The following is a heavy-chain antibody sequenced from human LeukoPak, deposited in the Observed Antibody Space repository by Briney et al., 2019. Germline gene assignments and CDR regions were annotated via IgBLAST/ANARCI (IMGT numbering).Heavy chain of an antibody. J-gene: IGHJ4*02. CDR3: AGEAYTSAYYFDY. CDR1: GYTFTTYA. D-gene: IGHD3-16*01. Sequence: ASVKVSCKASGYTFTTYAMNWVRQAPGQGLEWMGWINTNTGNPRYAQGFTGRFVFSLDTSVSTAYLQISSLKAEDTAVYYCAGEAYTSAYYFDYWGQGTLVTVSS. CDR2: INTNTGNP. V-gene: IGHV7-4-1*02.